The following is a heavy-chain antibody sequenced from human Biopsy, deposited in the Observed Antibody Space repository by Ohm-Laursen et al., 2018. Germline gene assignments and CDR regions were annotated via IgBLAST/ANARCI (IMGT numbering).Heavy chain of an antibody. CDR2: INPNGGDT. CDR1: GYTFTGHY. CDR3: ARASMIRGVMDVDY. Sequence: ASVKVSCKASGYTFTGHYMHWVRQAPGQGLEWMGWINPNGGDTNYAQKFRGRVTMTTDTSVSTAYMELSGLTFDDTAVYYCARASMIRGVMDVDYWGQGTLAIVSS. J-gene: IGHJ4*02. D-gene: IGHD3-10*01. V-gene: IGHV1-2*02.